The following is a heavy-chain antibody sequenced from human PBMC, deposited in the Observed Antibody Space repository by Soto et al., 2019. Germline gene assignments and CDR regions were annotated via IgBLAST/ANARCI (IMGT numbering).Heavy chain of an antibody. CDR2: ISGSGGST. V-gene: IGHV3-23*01. Sequence: EVQLLESGGGLVQPGGSLRLSCAASGFTFSSYAMSWVRQAPGKGLEWVSAISGSGGSTYYADSVKGRFTISRDNSKNTLYLQMNRLRAEDTAVYYCAKVRGSYSSFDHWGQGTLVTVSS. J-gene: IGHJ4*02. D-gene: IGHD1-26*01. CDR1: GFTFSSYA. CDR3: AKVRGSYSSFDH.